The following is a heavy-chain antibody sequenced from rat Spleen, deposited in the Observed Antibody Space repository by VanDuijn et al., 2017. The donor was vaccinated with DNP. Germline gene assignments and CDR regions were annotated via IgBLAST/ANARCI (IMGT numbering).Heavy chain of an antibody. CDR3: ANAED. J-gene: IGHJ2*01. V-gene: IGHV5-7*01. CDR1: RFTFSDYN. CDR2: ISYDGKSS. D-gene: IGHD3-2*01. Sequence: EVQLVESGGGLVQPGRSLKLSCAASRFTFSDYNMAWVRQAPKKGLEWVATISYDGKSSDYRDSVKGRFTVSRDNGKSTLYLQMDSLRSEDTATYYCANAEDWGQGVMVTVAS.